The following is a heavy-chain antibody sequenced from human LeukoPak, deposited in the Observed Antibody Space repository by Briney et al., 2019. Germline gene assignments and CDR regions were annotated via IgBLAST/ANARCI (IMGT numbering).Heavy chain of an antibody. CDR2: INPNSGGT. V-gene: IGHV1-2*02. D-gene: IGHD1-1*01. J-gene: IGHJ6*03. Sequence: ASVKVSCKASGYTFTGFYMHWVRQAPGQGLEGMGWINPNSGGTNYAQKFQGRVTMTRDTSISTAYMELSRLRSDDTAVYYCARDPPGTGINYYYMDVWGKGTTVTVSS. CDR3: ARDPPGTGINYYYMDV. CDR1: GYTFTGFY.